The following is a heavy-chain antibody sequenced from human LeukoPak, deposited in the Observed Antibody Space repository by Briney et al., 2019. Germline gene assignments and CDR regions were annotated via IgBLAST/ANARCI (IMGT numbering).Heavy chain of an antibody. V-gene: IGHV3-53*01. J-gene: IGHJ5*02. D-gene: IGHD4-11*01. CDR3: ASRAAVTTDRFWFDP. CDR1: GFTVSSNY. CDR2: IYSGGST. Sequence: GGSLRLSCAASGFTVSSNYMSWVRQAPGKGLKWVSVIYSGGSTYYADSVKGRFTISRDNSKNTLYLQMNSLRAEDTAVYYCASRAAVTTDRFWFDPWGQGTLVTVSS.